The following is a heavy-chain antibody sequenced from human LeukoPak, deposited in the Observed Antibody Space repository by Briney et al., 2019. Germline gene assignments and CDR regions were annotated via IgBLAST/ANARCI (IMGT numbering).Heavy chain of an antibody. V-gene: IGHV4-30-4*01. J-gene: IGHJ4*02. CDR3: ARTEGSGIYFDY. Sequence: PSETLSLTCTVSGGSITSGDYYWSWIRQSPGKGLEWIGYLYYSGSTYYNPSLETRITMSVDTSKNQFSLKLGSVTAADTAVYYCARTEGSGIYFDYWGQGTLVTVSS. CDR2: LYYSGST. CDR1: GGSITSGDYY. D-gene: IGHD3-10*01.